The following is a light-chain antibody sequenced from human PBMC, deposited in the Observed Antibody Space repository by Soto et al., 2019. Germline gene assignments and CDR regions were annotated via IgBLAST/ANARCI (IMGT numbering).Light chain of an antibody. J-gene: IGKJ5*01. CDR2: DAS. V-gene: IGKV3-11*01. CDR3: QQRQYWPPIT. CDR1: LSVSSY. Sequence: VVTQSPPTLSLSPGERATLSCRTSLSVSSYLAWYQQKPGQAPRLLIYDASNRATGIPARFTGSGSGTDFNLTISTLEPEDFAVYYCQQRQYWPPITFGQGTRREIK.